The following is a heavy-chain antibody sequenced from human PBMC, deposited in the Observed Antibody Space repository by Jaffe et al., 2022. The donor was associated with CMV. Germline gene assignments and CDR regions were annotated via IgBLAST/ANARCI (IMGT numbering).Heavy chain of an antibody. V-gene: IGHV3-74*01. J-gene: IGHJ6*03. D-gene: IGHD1-26*01. CDR1: GFTFSSYW. CDR3: ARDGGVGATRLDYYYYMDV. CDR2: INSDGSST. Sequence: EVQLVESGGGLVQPGGSLRLSCAASGFTFSSYWMHWVRQAPGKGLVWVSRINSDGSSTSYADSVKGRFTISRDNAKNTLYLQMNSLRAEDTAVYYCARDGGVGATRLDYYYYMDVWGKGTTVTVSS.